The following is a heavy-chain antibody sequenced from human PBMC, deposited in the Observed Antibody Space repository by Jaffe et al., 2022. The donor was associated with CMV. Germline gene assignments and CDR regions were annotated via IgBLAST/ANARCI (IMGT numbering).Heavy chain of an antibody. Sequence: EVQLVESGGGLVQPGGSLRLSCAASGFTFSSYAMSWVRQAPGKGLEWVSAISGSGGSTYYADSVKGRFTISRDNSKNTLYLQMNSLRAEDTAVYYCILDDYGDIMGFDYWGQGTLVTVSS. J-gene: IGHJ4*02. CDR1: GFTFSSYA. V-gene: IGHV3-23*04. CDR3: ILDDYGDIMGFDY. CDR2: ISGSGGST. D-gene: IGHD4-17*01.